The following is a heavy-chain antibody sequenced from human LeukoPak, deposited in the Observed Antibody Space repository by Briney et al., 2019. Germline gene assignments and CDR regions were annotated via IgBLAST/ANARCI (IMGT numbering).Heavy chain of an antibody. V-gene: IGHV1-8*01. CDR2: MNPNSGNT. CDR1: GYTFISYD. CDR3: ARGYNKYKTTTTDY. J-gene: IGHJ4*02. D-gene: IGHD1-1*01. Sequence: GASVKVSCKASGYTFISYDINWVRQATGQGLEWMGWMNPNSGNTGYAQKFQGRVTMTRNTSISTAYMELSSLRSEDTAVYYCARGYNKYKTTTTDYWGQGTLVTVSS.